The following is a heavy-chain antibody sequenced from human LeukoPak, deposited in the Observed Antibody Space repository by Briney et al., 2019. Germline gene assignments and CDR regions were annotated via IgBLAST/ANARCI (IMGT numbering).Heavy chain of an antibody. CDR3: ARLGDSSSSWAYFDY. V-gene: IGHV4-39*01. CDR1: GGSISSSSYY. CDR2: IYYNGST. J-gene: IGHJ4*02. D-gene: IGHD6-13*01. Sequence: PSETLSLTCTVSGGSISSSSYYWGWIRQPPGKGLEWIGSIYYNGSTYYNPSLKSRVTISVDTSKNQFSLKLSSVTAADTAVYYCARLGDSSSSWAYFDYWGQGTLVTVSS.